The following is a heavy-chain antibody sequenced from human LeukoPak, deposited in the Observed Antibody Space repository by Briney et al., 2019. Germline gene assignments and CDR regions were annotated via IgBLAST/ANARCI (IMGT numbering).Heavy chain of an antibody. CDR3: ARAEYYYDSSGYWNWFDP. V-gene: IGHV1-18*01. J-gene: IGHJ5*02. CDR1: GYTFTSYD. D-gene: IGHD3-22*01. CDR2: ISAYNGNT. Sequence: ASVKVSCKASGYTFTSYDINWVRQATGQGLEWMGWISAYNGNTNYAQKLQGRVTMTTDTSTSTAYMELRSLRSDDTAVYYCARAEYYYDSSGYWNWFDPWGQGTLVTVSS.